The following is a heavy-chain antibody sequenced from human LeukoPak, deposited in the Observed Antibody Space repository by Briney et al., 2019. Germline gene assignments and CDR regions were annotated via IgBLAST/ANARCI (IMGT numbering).Heavy chain of an antibody. CDR3: ARRNLFGNGYYDAFDI. CDR1: GYSFSTYW. CDR2: IYPDDSHI. Sequence: GESLKISCQGFGYSFSTYWVAWVRQTPGKGLEWMGVIYPDDSHIKYSPSFQGQVTISADRSISTAYLQWTGLKASDSAIYYCARRNLFGNGYYDAFDIWGRGTMVTVSS. D-gene: IGHD5-18*01. V-gene: IGHV5-51*01. J-gene: IGHJ3*02.